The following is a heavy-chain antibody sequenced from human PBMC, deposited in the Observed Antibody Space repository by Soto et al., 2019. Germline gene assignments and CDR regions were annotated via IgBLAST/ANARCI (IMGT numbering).Heavy chain of an antibody. Sequence: QVQLVQSGAEVKKPGASVKVSCKASGYTFTSYAMHWVRQAPGQRLEWMGWINAGNGNTKYSQKFQGRVTITRDTXASTAYMELSSLRSEDTAVYYCARRAGEVGANGMDVWGQGTTVTVSS. CDR2: INAGNGNT. CDR1: GYTFTSYA. J-gene: IGHJ6*02. D-gene: IGHD1-26*01. V-gene: IGHV1-3*01. CDR3: ARRAGEVGANGMDV.